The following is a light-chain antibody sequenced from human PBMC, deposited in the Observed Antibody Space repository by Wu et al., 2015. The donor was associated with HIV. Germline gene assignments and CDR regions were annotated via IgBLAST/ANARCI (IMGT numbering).Light chain of an antibody. CDR2: GAS. J-gene: IGKJ5*01. Sequence: EIVLTQSPDILSLSPGERATLSCRASQGVNSYLAWYQQTPGQAPRLLMYGASNRATGTPARFSGSGFGTDFTLTISSLEPEDFAVYYCQQHSSWPLTFGQGTRLEIK. CDR3: QQHSSWPLT. CDR1: QGVNSY. V-gene: IGKV3-11*01.